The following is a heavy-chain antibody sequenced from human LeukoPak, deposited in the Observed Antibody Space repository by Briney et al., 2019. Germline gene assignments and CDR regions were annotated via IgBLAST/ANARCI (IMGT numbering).Heavy chain of an antibody. Sequence: SETLSLTCTVSSGSIRNSNYYWGWIRQPPGKGLEWIGSVFYDGSSDYNPSLKSRVTISVDTPKNQFSLKLSSVTAADTAVYYCARYYDYVWGSYRFPYYMDVWGKGTTVTVSS. CDR1: SGSIRNSNYY. CDR2: VFYDGSS. D-gene: IGHD3-16*02. J-gene: IGHJ6*03. V-gene: IGHV4-39*07. CDR3: ARYYDYVWGSYRFPYYMDV.